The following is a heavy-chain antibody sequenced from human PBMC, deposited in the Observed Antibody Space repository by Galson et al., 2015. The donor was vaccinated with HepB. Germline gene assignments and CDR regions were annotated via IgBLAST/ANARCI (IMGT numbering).Heavy chain of an antibody. D-gene: IGHD3-10*01. CDR3: ARDGAPYYGSGSYPWLDY. Sequence: SVKVSCKASGGTFSSYAISWVRQAPGQGLEWMGGIIPIFGTANYAQKFQGRVTITADESTSTAYMELSSLRSEDTAVYYCARDGAPYYGSGSYPWLDYWGQGTLVTVSS. CDR2: IIPIFGTA. CDR1: GGTFSSYA. J-gene: IGHJ4*02. V-gene: IGHV1-69*13.